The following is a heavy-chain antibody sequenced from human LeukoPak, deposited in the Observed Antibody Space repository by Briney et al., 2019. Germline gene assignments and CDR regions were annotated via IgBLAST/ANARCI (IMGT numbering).Heavy chain of an antibody. D-gene: IGHD6-13*01. CDR3: ARGESSPPSYYFYMDV. Sequence: SSETLSLTCTASGVSISSYYWSWIRQPPGKGLEWIGYIYYSGSTNYNPSLKSRVTISVDTSKNQFSLKLNSVTAADTAVYYCARGESSPPSYYFYMDVWGKGTTVTVSS. CDR1: GVSISSYY. J-gene: IGHJ6*03. V-gene: IGHV4-59*01. CDR2: IYYSGST.